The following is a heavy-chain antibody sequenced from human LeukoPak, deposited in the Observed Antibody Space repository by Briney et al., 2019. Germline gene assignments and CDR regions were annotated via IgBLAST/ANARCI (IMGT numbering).Heavy chain of an antibody. D-gene: IGHD3-10*01. CDR1: EF. J-gene: IGHJ4*02. V-gene: IGHV3-11*01. CDR3: AREMEGDYGSGTFFDL. Sequence: GGSLRLSCAASEFMSWIRQAPGKGLAWVSYISDSGSTIYYADSVKGRFTISRDNVKNSLYLQMNGLRAEDTAVYYCAREMEGDYGSGTFFDLWGQGNMVTVSS. CDR2: ISDSGSTI.